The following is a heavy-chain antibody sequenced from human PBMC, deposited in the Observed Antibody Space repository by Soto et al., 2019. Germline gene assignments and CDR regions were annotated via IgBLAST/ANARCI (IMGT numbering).Heavy chain of an antibody. V-gene: IGHV3-23*01. D-gene: IGHD6-25*01. J-gene: IGHJ4*02. CDR2: ISATGGST. CDR3: ARGPILGQRPPRGFDF. Sequence: EVQLLESGGDLVQPGGSLRLSCAVSGFTFSNYALNWVRQAPGKGLEWVSLISATGGSTYFADSVQGRFTISRDNSKSRLYMQMNSLRAEDTAVYYCARGPILGQRPPRGFDFWGQGTLVTVSS. CDR1: GFTFSNYA.